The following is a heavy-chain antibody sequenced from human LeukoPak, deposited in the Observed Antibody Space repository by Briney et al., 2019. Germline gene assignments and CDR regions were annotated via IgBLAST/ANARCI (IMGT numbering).Heavy chain of an antibody. V-gene: IGHV4-59*01. Sequence: GTPSLTSTVSGGSLSGSYSSWVRQTPRERLEWIAYMYNSGSTNYNPSLKSRVTISIDTSKNQFSLKLSSLTAADTAIYYCARGIESYGDYGYWGQGILVTVSP. CDR2: MYNSGST. CDR3: ARGIESYGDYGY. J-gene: IGHJ4*02. D-gene: IGHD4-17*01. CDR1: GGSLSGSY.